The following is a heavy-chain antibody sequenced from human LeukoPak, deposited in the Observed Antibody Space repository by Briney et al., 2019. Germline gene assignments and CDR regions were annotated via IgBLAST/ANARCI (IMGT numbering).Heavy chain of an antibody. CDR2: ISRNGAAT. CDR3: ARAYGGLIDY. CDR1: GLSFGDYT. V-gene: IGHV3-43*01. D-gene: IGHD3-16*01. Sequence: PGGSLRLSCEASGLSFGDYTTHWVRQAPGKGLEWVSLISRNGAATKYADSVRGRFTISRDNSKNTLYLQMNSLSGDDTSMYFCARAYGGLIDYWGQGTLVTVSS. J-gene: IGHJ4*02.